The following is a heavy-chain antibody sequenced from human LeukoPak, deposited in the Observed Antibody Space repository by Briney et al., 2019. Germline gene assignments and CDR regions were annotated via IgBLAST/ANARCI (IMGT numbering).Heavy chain of an antibody. V-gene: IGHV3-33*06. D-gene: IGHD3-10*01. CDR1: GFTFSSYG. CDR3: AKDGPPHTMVRGVTRYYFDY. Sequence: GGSLRLSCAASGFTFSSYGMHWVRQAPGKGLEWVAVIWYDGSNKYYADSVKGRFTISRDNSKNTLYLQMNSLRAEDTAVYYCAKDGPPHTMVRGVTRYYFDYWGQGTLVIVSS. CDR2: IWYDGSNK. J-gene: IGHJ4*02.